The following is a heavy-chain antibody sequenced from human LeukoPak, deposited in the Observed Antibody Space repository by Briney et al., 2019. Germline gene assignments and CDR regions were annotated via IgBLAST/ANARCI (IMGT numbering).Heavy chain of an antibody. CDR1: GFTVSSNY. CDR3: AREAVEYYYDSSGYYGTYYFDY. V-gene: IGHV3-53*05. Sequence: GGSLRLSCAASGFTVSSNYMSWVRQAPGKGLEWVSVIYSGGSTYYADSVKGRFTISRDNSKNTLYLQMNSLRAEDTAVYYCAREAVEYYYDSSGYYGTYYFDYWGQGTLVTVSS. D-gene: IGHD3-22*01. CDR2: IYSGGST. J-gene: IGHJ4*02.